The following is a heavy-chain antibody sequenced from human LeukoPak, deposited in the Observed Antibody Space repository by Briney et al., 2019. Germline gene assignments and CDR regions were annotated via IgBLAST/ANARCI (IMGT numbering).Heavy chain of an antibody. J-gene: IGHJ6*04. D-gene: IGHD3-3*01. V-gene: IGHV4-4*07. CDR2: IYTSGST. CDR3: ARESITIFGVVSDATGMDV. Sequence: SETLSLTCTVSGGSISSYYWSWIRQPAGKGLEWIGRIYTSGSTNYNPSLKSRVTMSVDTSKNQFSLKLSSVTAADTAVYYCARESITIFGVVSDATGMDVWGKGTTVTVSS. CDR1: GGSISSYY.